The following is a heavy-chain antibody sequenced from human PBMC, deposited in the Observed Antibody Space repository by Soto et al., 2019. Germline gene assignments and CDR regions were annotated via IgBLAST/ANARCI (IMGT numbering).Heavy chain of an antibody. D-gene: IGHD3-10*01. J-gene: IGHJ4*02. V-gene: IGHV3-21*01. CDR1: GCTYSISS. Sequence: WGSLRLSCAYSGCTYSISSMNWISQAPGKGLEWVSSISGTSDYISYADSVKGRFTISRDNAKNSLYLQMNSLRAEDTAVYFCASDPSYYGSGSYYSFDYWGQGALVTV. CDR3: ASDPSYYGSGSYYSFDY. CDR2: ISGTSDYI.